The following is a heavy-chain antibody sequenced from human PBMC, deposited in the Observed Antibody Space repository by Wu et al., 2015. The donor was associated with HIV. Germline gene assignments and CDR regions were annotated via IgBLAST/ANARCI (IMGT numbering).Heavy chain of an antibody. CDR3: AARYPGSGSYNYYYYAMDV. J-gene: IGHJ6*02. CDR2: IVVGNGNI. Sequence: QMQLVQSGPEVKKPGTSLKVSCKASGLTLISSVIQWVRQARGQRPEWIGWIVVGNGNINYAQKFRERVTITRDMSANIVYLELSSLRSEDTAVYYCAARYPGSGSYNYYYYAMDVWGRG. D-gene: IGHD3-10*01. V-gene: IGHV1-58*02. CDR1: GLTLISSV.